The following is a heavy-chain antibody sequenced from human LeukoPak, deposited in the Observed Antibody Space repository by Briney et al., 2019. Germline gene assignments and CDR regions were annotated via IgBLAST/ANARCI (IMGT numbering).Heavy chain of an antibody. CDR1: GYTFTNYG. J-gene: IGHJ6*02. V-gene: IGHV1-18*01. Sequence: GASVKVSCKASGYTFTNYGISWVRQAPGQGLEWMGWISAYNGNTNYAQKLQGRVTMTTDTSTSTAYMELRSLRSDDTAVYYCASQEYQLLSDYYYGMDVWGQGTTVTVSS. CDR2: ISAYNGNT. CDR3: ASQEYQLLSDYYYGMDV. D-gene: IGHD2-2*01.